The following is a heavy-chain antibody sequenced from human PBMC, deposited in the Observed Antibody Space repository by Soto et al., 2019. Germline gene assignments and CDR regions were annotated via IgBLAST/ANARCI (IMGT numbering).Heavy chain of an antibody. Sequence: EVQLLESGGGLVQPGGSLRLSCAASGFTFSSYAMSWVRQAPGKGLEWVSAISGSGGSTYYADSVKGRFTISRDNSKNTLYLQMNSLRDEDTAVYYCANVLWFGELPGYFDYWGQGTLVTVSS. V-gene: IGHV3-23*01. CDR3: ANVLWFGELPGYFDY. CDR2: ISGSGGST. CDR1: GFTFSSYA. J-gene: IGHJ4*02. D-gene: IGHD3-10*01.